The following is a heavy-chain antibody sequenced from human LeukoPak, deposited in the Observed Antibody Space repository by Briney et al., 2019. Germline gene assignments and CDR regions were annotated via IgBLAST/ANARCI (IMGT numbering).Heavy chain of an antibody. Sequence: KPSETLSLTCGVSGYSISIGYYWGWIRQSPGKGLEGIDIIYDGGNTYYSASLKGRFSISRDTSKNQFSLKLPSVTAADTAIYYCARIPTISATISLWGQGTLVTVSS. CDR2: IYDGGNT. CDR1: GYSISIGYY. D-gene: IGHD1-20*01. V-gene: IGHV4-38-2*01. J-gene: IGHJ4*02. CDR3: ARIPTISATISL.